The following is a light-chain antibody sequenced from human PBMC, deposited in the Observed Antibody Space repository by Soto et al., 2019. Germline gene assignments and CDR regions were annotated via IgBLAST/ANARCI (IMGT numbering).Light chain of an antibody. CDR3: QHFNSYSVA. CDR1: QDISNY. Sequence: DIQMTQSPSTLSGSPGERATITCRASQDISNYLDWYQQKPGKAPKLLIYDASKLETGVPSRFSGSGSGTEFTLTISSLEPEDFAIYYCQHFNSYSVAFGEGTKVDIK. CDR2: DAS. J-gene: IGKJ1*01. V-gene: IGKV1-33*01.